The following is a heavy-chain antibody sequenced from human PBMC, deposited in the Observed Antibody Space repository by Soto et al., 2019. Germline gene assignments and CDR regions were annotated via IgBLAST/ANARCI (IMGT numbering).Heavy chain of an antibody. Sequence: QVQLVESGGGVVQPGRSLRLSCAASGFTFSSYAMHWVRQAPGKGLEWVAVISYDGSNKYYADSVKGRFTISRDNSKNTLYLQMNSLRAEDTAVYYCARDAGYRSGWYEGQIVNWFDPWGQGTLVTVSS. CDR2: ISYDGSNK. CDR1: GFTFSSYA. J-gene: IGHJ5*02. D-gene: IGHD6-13*01. CDR3: ARDAGYRSGWYEGQIVNWFDP. V-gene: IGHV3-30-3*01.